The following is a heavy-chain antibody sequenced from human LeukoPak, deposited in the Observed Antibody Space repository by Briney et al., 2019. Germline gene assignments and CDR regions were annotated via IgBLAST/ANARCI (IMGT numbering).Heavy chain of an antibody. J-gene: IGHJ4*02. CDR3: ARSLYNILTGYSGYYFDY. D-gene: IGHD3-9*01. V-gene: IGHV5-51*01. CDR1: GYSFISYW. CDR2: IYPGGSDT. Sequence: GESLQISCKGSGYSFISYWIGWVRQMPGKGLEWMGIIYPGGSDTRYSPSFQGQVTISVDKSFTTAYLQWSSLKASDTAMYYCARSLYNILTGYSGYYFDYWGQGTLVTVSS.